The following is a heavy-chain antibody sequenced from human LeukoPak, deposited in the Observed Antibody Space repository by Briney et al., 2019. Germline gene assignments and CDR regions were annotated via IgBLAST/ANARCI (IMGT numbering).Heavy chain of an antibody. D-gene: IGHD2-2*01. CDR3: ASRQYCSSTSCEGDYYYYYMDV. CDR2: MNPNSGNT. V-gene: IGHV1-8*01. J-gene: IGHJ6*03. CDR1: GYTFTSYN. Sequence: GASVKVSCKASGYTFTSYNIDLVRQATGQGHEWMGWMNPNSGNTGYAQKFQGRVTMTRNTSISTAYMELSSLRSEDTDVYYCASRQYCSSTSCEGDYYYYYMDVWGKGTTVTVSS.